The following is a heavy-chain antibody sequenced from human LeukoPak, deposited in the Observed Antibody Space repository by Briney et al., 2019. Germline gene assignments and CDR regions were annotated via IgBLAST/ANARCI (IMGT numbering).Heavy chain of an antibody. CDR3: ARDRGGYGSDYFDY. CDR2: IYYSGST. J-gene: IGHJ4*02. CDR1: GGSISSYY. D-gene: IGHD5-12*01. Sequence: SETLSLTCTVSGGSISSYYWSWIRQPPGKGLEWIGYIYYSGSTNYNPSLQSRVTISVDTSKNQFSLKLSSVTAADTAVYYCARDRGGYGSDYFDYWGQGTLVTVSS. V-gene: IGHV4-59*01.